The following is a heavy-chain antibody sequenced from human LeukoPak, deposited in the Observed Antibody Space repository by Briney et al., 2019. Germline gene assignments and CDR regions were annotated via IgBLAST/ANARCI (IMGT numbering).Heavy chain of an antibody. CDR1: GYTFTSYA. CDR2: INTNTGNP. V-gene: IGHV7-4-1*02. D-gene: IGHD2-2*01. Sequence: EASVKVSCKASGYTFTSYAMNWVRQAPGQGLEWMGWINTNTGNPTYAQGFTGRFVFSLDTSVSTAYLQISSLKAEDTAVYYCARDVGTNVNYYYYYYGMDVWGQGTTVTVSS. J-gene: IGHJ6*02. CDR3: ARDVGTNVNYYYYYYGMDV.